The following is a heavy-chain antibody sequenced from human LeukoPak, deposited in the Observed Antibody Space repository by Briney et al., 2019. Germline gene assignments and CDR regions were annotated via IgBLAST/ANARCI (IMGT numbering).Heavy chain of an antibody. Sequence: GGSLRLSCAASGFTFDDYGMSWVRQAPGKGLEWVSGINWNGGSTGYADSVKGRFTISRDNAKNSLYLQMSSLRAEDTALYYCARSDDLEWLYPNWFDPWGQGTLVTVSS. V-gene: IGHV3-20*04. J-gene: IGHJ5*02. D-gene: IGHD3-3*01. CDR3: ARSDDLEWLYPNWFDP. CDR2: INWNGGST. CDR1: GFTFDDYG.